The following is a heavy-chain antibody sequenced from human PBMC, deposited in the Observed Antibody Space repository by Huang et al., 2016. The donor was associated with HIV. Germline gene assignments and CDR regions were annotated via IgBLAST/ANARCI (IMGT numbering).Heavy chain of an antibody. CDR1: GDTFSRYA. CDR2: ITPVFGTT. J-gene: IGHJ4*02. D-gene: IGHD2-21*02. CDR3: ARRGDNCGADCYLGY. Sequence: QVQVVQSGAEVKKPGSSVKVSCKTSGDTFSRYAVSWVRQAPGQGLEWMGVITPVFGTTTYAQKFQGRLTITADESTRTVYMELSSLTSDDTAIYYCARRGDNCGADCYLGYWGQGTLVTVSS. V-gene: IGHV1-69*13.